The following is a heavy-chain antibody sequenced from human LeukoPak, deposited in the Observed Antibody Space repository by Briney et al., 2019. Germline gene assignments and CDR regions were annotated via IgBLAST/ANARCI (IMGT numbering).Heavy chain of an antibody. CDR2: INPGGGTT. D-gene: IGHD3-10*01. Sequence: ASVKVSCKASGYSFTNYYLHWVRQPPGQGFEWMGIINPGGGTTTYAQKFQGRVTMTRDTSTSTVYMELSSLRSEDTAVYYCARGGFTTMVRGVIITLDAFDIWGQGTMVTVSS. CDR3: ARGGFTTMVRGVIITLDAFDI. V-gene: IGHV1-46*01. CDR1: GYSFTNYY. J-gene: IGHJ3*02.